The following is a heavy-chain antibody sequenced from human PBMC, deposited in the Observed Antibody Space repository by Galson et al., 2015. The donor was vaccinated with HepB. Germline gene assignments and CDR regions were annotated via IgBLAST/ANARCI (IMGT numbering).Heavy chain of an antibody. V-gene: IGHV1-18*01. CDR3: ARDLRFCSGGSCPPNY. Sequence: VKVSCKASGFIFTNYGITWVRQTPGQGLEWMGWINGYDGSTNYAQTFQGRVTMTTDTSTATVYLELRNLRSDDTAVYYCARDLRFCSGGSCPPNYWGQETLVTVSS. D-gene: IGHD2-15*01. CDR1: GFIFTNYG. J-gene: IGHJ4*02. CDR2: INGYDGST.